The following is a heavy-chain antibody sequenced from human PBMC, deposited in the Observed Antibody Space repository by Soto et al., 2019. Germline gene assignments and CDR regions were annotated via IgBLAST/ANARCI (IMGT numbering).Heavy chain of an antibody. V-gene: IGHV2-5*02. D-gene: IGHD1-1*01. CDR2: IYWDDDK. CDR3: AHRHATGSVFDY. CDR1: GFSLSTSGVG. J-gene: IGHJ4*02. Sequence: QITLKESGPTLVKPTQTLTLTCTFSGFSLSTSGVGVGWFRQPPGKALEWLALIYWDDDKRYRPSLKSRLTITQDTSKNQVVLTMTNMDPVDTATYYCAHRHATGSVFDYLGQGTLVTVSS.